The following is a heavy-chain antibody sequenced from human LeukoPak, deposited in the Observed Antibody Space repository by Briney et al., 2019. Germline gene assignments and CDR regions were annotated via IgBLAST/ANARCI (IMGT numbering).Heavy chain of an antibody. V-gene: IGHV4-39*01. CDR3: ARQGSGNYLSPINY. D-gene: IGHD1-26*01. CDR2: IYYSGST. CDR1: GGSISSSSYY. J-gene: IGHJ4*02. Sequence: SETLSLTCTVSGGSISSSSYYWGWIRQPPGKGLEWIGTIYYSGSTYYNPSLKSRVTISVDTSKNQFSLKLSSVTAADTAVYYCARQGSGNYLSPINYWGQGTLVTVSS.